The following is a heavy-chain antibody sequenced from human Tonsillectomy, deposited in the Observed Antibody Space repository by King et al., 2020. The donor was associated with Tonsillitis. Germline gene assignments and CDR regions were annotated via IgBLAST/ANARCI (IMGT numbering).Heavy chain of an antibody. CDR1: GFTFSSYE. D-gene: IGHD3-9*01. Sequence: VQLVQSGGGLVHPGGSLRLSCAASGFTFSSYEMNWVRQAPGKGLEWVSYISSSGSTIYYADSVKGRFTISRDNAKNSLYLQMNSLRAEDTAVYYCARNYDILTNVISGLDYWGQGTLVTVSS. V-gene: IGHV3-48*03. CDR2: ISSSGSTI. CDR3: ARNYDILTNVISGLDY. J-gene: IGHJ4*02.